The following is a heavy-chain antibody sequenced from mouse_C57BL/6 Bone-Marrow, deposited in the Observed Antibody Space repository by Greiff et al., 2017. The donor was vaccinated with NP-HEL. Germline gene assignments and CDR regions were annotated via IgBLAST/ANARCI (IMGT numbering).Heavy chain of an antibody. J-gene: IGHJ2*01. CDR3: TRKGY. CDR1: GYTFTDYE. CDR2: IDPETGGT. Sequence: VHLVESGAELVRPGASVTLSCKASGYTFTDYEMHWVKQTPVHGLEWIGAIDPETGGTAYNQKFKGKAILTADKSSSTAYMELRSLTSEDSAVYYCTRKGYWGQGTTLTVSS. V-gene: IGHV1-15*01.